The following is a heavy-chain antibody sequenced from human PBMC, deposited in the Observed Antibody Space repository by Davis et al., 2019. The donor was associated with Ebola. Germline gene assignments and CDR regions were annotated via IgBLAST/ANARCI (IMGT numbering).Heavy chain of an antibody. V-gene: IGHV3-33*06. CDR2: IWYDGSNK. Sequence: GESLKISCAASGFTFSSYGMHWVRQAPGKGLEWGAVIWYDGSNKYYADSVKGRFTISRDNSKNTLYLQMNSLRDEDTAVYYCAKYGDYWYFDLWGRGTLVTVSS. D-gene: IGHD4-17*01. J-gene: IGHJ2*01. CDR3: AKYGDYWYFDL. CDR1: GFTFSSYG.